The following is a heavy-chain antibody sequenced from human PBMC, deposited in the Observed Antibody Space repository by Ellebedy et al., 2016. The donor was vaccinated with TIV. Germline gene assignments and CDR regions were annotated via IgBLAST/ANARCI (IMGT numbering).Heavy chain of an antibody. CDR1: GFTFSNYW. CDR3: SSHVETSMTH. CDR2: IKQDGSEK. V-gene: IGHV3-7*01. D-gene: IGHD5-18*01. Sequence: GESLKISXAASGFTFSNYWMSCVRQAPGKGLEWVANIKQDGSEKHYVDSVKGRFTISRDNAKSSLYLQMNSLRVEDTALYYCSSHVETSMTHWGQGTLVTVSS. J-gene: IGHJ4*02.